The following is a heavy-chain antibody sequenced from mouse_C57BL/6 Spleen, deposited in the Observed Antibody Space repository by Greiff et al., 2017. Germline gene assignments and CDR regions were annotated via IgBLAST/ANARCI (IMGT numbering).Heavy chain of an antibody. Sequence: VQLQQSGPELVKPGASVKIPCKASGYTFTDYNMDWVKQSHGKSLEWIGDINPNNGGTIYNQKFKGKATLTVDKSSSTAYMELRSLTSEDTAVYYCARKEYYSNPFAYWGQGTLVTVSA. CDR1: GYTFTDYN. CDR2: INPNNGGT. J-gene: IGHJ3*01. CDR3: ARKEYYSNPFAY. V-gene: IGHV1-18*01. D-gene: IGHD2-5*01.